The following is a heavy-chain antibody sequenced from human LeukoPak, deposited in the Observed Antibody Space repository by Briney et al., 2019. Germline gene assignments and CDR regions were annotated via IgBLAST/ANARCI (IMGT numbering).Heavy chain of an antibody. V-gene: IGHV3-74*01. Sequence: GGSLRLSCAASGFTFSSYWMHWVRQAPGKGLVWVSRIYSDGTITSYADSVKGRFTISRDNAKNTLYLQMNSLRAEDTAVYYCAREYRITIFGEVINWFDPWGEGTQVTVSS. D-gene: IGHD3-3*01. CDR1: GFTFSSYW. CDR2: IYSDGTIT. CDR3: AREYRITIFGEVINWFDP. J-gene: IGHJ5*02.